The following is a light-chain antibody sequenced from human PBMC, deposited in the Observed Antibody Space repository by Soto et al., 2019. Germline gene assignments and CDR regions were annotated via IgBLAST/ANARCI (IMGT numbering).Light chain of an antibody. J-gene: IGLJ2*01. CDR3: QSYDSSNVV. CDR1: SGSIASNY. V-gene: IGLV6-57*04. Sequence: FMLTQPHSVSESPGKTVTISCTRSSGSIASNYVQWYQQRPDRAPTTVIYEDNQRPSGVPDRFSGSIDSSSNSASLTISGLKTEDEADYYCQSYDSSNVVFGGGTKVTVL. CDR2: EDN.